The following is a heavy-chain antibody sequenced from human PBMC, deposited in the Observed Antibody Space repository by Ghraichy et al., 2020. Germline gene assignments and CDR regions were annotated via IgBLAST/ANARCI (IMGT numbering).Heavy chain of an antibody. V-gene: IGHV4-39*01. CDR1: GGSISSSSYY. CDR3: ARGGYCSGGSCYFPFDY. CDR2: IYYSGST. J-gene: IGHJ4*02. Sequence: SETLSLTCTVSGGSISSSSYYWGWIRQPPGKGLEWIGSIYYSGSTYYNPSLKSRVTISVDTSKNQFSLKLSSVTAADTAVYYCARGGYCSGGSCYFPFDYWGQGTLVTVSS. D-gene: IGHD2-15*01.